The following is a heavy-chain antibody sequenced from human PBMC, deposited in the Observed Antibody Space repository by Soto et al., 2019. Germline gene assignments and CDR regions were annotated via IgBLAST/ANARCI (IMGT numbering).Heavy chain of an antibody. CDR1: GGSISSYY. CDR3: ARNGGGFLAYMDV. D-gene: IGHD3-16*01. J-gene: IGHJ6*02. Sequence: ETLSLTCTVSGGSISSYYWSWIRQPPGKGPEWIGYIYYRGSTNYNPSLKSRVTISVDTSKNQFSLKLSSVTAVDTAVYYCARNGGGFLAYMDVWGQGTTVTVSS. CDR2: IYYRGST. V-gene: IGHV4-59*12.